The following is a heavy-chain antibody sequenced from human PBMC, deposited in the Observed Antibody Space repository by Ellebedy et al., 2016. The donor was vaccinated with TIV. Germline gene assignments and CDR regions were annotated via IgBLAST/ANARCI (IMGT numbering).Heavy chain of an antibody. D-gene: IGHD6-13*01. CDR3: SSSWYLDYFDY. Sequence: GESLKISCAASGFTFSRYSMNWVRQAPGKGLEWVSTISSNSYYIYYADSVKGRFTISRDNAKNSVYLQMNSLRAEDTAVYFCSSSWYLDYFDYWGQGTLVTVSS. CDR2: ISSNSYYI. J-gene: IGHJ4*02. CDR1: GFTFSRYS. V-gene: IGHV3-21*01.